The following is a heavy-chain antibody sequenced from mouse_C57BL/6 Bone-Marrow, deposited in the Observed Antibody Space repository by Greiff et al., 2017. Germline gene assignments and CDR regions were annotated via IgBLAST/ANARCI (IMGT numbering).Heavy chain of an antibody. V-gene: IGHV1-55*01. CDR2: IYPGSGST. Sequence: QVQLQQSGAELVKPGASVKMSFKASGYTFTSYWITWVKQKPGQGLEWIGDIYPGSGSTNYNEKFKSKATLTVDTSSSTAYLQLSSLTSEDSAVYYCAREVFLPYYYAMDYWGQGTSVTVSS. CDR3: AREVFLPYYYAMDY. J-gene: IGHJ4*01. CDR1: GYTFTSYW. D-gene: IGHD2-1*01.